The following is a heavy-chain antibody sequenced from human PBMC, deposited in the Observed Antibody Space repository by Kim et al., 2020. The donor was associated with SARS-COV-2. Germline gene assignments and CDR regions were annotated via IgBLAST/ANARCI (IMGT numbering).Heavy chain of an antibody. CDR2: IYNSGST. CDR3: ARVRGTYWSWAFDI. J-gene: IGHJ3*02. CDR1: GGSISNYY. Sequence: SETLPLTCTVSGGSISNYYWSWIRQPPGKGLEWIGHIYNSGSTKYNPSLNSRVTISVDTSKNQFSLKLSSVTAADTAVYYCARVRGTYWSWAFDIWGQGTMVTVSS. V-gene: IGHV4-59*01. D-gene: IGHD2-8*02.